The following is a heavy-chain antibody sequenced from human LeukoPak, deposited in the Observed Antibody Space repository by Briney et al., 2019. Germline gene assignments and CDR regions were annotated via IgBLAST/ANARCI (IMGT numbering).Heavy chain of an antibody. CDR2: IKQDGSEK. Sequence: GGSLRLSCAVSGFTFSDYWMTWVRQAPGKGLEWVANIKQDGSEKNYVDSVKGRFTISRDNAKNSVYLQMHSLRGEDTAVYYCASDTSPYTGTIWSDAFDIWGQGTMVTVSS. D-gene: IGHD2-2*01. CDR3: ASDTSPYTGTIWSDAFDI. V-gene: IGHV3-7*01. CDR1: GFTFSDYW. J-gene: IGHJ3*02.